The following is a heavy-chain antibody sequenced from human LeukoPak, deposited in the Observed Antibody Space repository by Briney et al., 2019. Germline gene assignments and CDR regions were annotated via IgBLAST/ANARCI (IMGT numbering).Heavy chain of an antibody. CDR1: GYSISSGYY. Sequence: SETLSLTCAVSGYSISSGYYCGWIRQPPGKGLEWIGSIYHSGSTYYNPSLKSRVTISVDTSKNQFSLKLSSVTAADTAVYYCAPAAITLGWFDPWGQGTLVTVPS. V-gene: IGHV4-38-2*01. CDR3: APAAITLGWFDP. CDR2: IYHSGST. D-gene: IGHD2-2*02. J-gene: IGHJ5*02.